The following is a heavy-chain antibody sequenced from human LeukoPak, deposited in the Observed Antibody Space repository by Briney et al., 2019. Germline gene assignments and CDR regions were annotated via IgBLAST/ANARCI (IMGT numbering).Heavy chain of an antibody. Sequence: QPGRSLRLSCAASGFTVSSNYMSWVRQAPGKGLEWVSVIYSGGSTYYADSVKGRFTISRDNSKNTLYLQMNSLRAEDTAVYYCAREYYSSGWSWFDPWGQGTLVTVSS. V-gene: IGHV3-66*01. D-gene: IGHD6-19*01. CDR2: IYSGGST. CDR1: GFTVSSNY. CDR3: AREYYSSGWSWFDP. J-gene: IGHJ5*02.